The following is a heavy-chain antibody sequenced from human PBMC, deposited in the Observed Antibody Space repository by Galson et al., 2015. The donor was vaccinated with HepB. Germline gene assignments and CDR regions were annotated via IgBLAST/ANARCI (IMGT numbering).Heavy chain of an antibody. Sequence: SLRPSCAASGFSFTTYNMHWVRQGPVKGLEWLAIISGDGKTTFYADSVRGRFTISRDNSKNTLFLQMHSLRPEDTAVYYCARDFNWNYDHWGQGTLVTVSS. CDR2: ISGDGKTT. D-gene: IGHD1-1*01. V-gene: IGHV3-30*04. CDR1: GFSFTTYN. J-gene: IGHJ4*02. CDR3: ARDFNWNYDH.